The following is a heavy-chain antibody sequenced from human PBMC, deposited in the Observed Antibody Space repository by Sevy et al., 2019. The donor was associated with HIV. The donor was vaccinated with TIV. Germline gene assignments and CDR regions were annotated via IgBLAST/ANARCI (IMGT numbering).Heavy chain of an antibody. CDR3: ARFSSGWNGGFDY. CDR2: IYHSGST. V-gene: IGHV4-4*02. Sequence: SETLSLTCAVSGGSISSSNWWRWVRQPPGKGLEWIGEIYHSGSTNYNPSLKSRVTISVDKSKNQFSLKLSSVTAADTAVYYCARFSSGWNGGFDYWGQGTLVTVSS. J-gene: IGHJ4*02. CDR1: GGSISSSNW. D-gene: IGHD6-19*01.